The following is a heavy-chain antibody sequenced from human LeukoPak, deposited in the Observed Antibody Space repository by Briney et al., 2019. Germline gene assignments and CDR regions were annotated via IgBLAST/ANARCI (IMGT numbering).Heavy chain of an antibody. CDR1: GGSISSGSYC. D-gene: IGHD4-17*01. Sequence: SQTLSLTCTVTGGSISSGSYCWSWIRQPAGKGLEWLGCNYTSGSTNYNPSLKSRVTISVDTSKNQFCLKLSSVTAADTAVYYCARGPTTVPRLYYYYGMDVWGQGTTVTVCS. CDR2: NYTSGST. V-gene: IGHV4-61*02. J-gene: IGHJ6*01. CDR3: ARGPTTVPRLYYYYGMDV.